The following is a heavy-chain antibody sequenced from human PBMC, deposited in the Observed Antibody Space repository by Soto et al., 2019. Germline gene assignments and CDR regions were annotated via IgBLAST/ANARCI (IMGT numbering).Heavy chain of an antibody. CDR1: GFSLSRYS. CDR2: ISSSGTTI. V-gene: IGHV3-48*02. D-gene: IGHD1-26*01. Sequence: EVQLVESGGGLVQPGGALRLSCAASGFSLSRYSVNWVRQTPGRGLEWVSYISSSGTTIYYTDSVKGRFTISRDNAKNSMYLQMNSLRDDDTAVYYCGVAATSWGQGTMVTVSS. CDR3: GVAATS. J-gene: IGHJ3*01.